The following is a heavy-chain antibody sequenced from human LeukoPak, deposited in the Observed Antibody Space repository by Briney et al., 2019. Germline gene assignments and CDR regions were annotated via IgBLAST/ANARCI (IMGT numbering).Heavy chain of an antibody. V-gene: IGHV1-18*01. J-gene: IGHJ6*03. CDR2: ISAYNGNT. Sequence: ASVKVSCKASDYTFTSYAISWVRQAPGQGLEWMGWISAYNGNTNYAQKLQGRVTMTTDTSTSTAYMELSSLRSEDTAVYYCAREVVAAAGHYYYYYMDVWGKGTTVTISS. CDR3: AREVVAAAGHYYYYYMDV. D-gene: IGHD6-13*01. CDR1: DYTFTSYA.